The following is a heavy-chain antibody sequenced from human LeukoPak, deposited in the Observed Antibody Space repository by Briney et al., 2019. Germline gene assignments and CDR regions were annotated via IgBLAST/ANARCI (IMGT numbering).Heavy chain of an antibody. CDR2: IYYSGST. Sequence: SETLSLTCTVSGGSISSYYWSWIRQPPGKGLEWIGYIYYSGSTNYNPSLKSRVTISVDTSKNQFSLKLSSVTAADTAVYYCASPSGSSSYYFDYWGQGTLVTVSS. CDR1: GGSISSYY. CDR3: ASPSGSSSYYFDY. V-gene: IGHV4-59*12. D-gene: IGHD1-26*01. J-gene: IGHJ4*02.